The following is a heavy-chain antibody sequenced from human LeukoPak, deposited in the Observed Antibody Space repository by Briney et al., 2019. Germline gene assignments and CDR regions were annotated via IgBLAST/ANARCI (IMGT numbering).Heavy chain of an antibody. CDR1: GYTLTDLA. CDR2: FDPEDGER. Sequence: ASVKVSCKVSGYTLTDLAIHWVRQAPGKGLDWMGGFDPEDGERIYAQKFQGRVTMTTDTSTSTAYMELRSLRSDDTAVYYCARDPYYYDSSGYYPPFYWGQGTLVTVSS. D-gene: IGHD3-22*01. CDR3: ARDPYYYDSSGYYPPFY. J-gene: IGHJ4*02. V-gene: IGHV1-24*01.